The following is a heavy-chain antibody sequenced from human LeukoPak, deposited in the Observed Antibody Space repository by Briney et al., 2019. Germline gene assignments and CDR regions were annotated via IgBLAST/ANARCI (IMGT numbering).Heavy chain of an antibody. Sequence: GGSPRLSCGASGFTFSRSAMNWVRQAPGKGLEWVAAISGNGVATYYADSAKGRFNISRDNTNNTLFLQMNSLRTEDTAIYFCVKDAYYLDSSTYLIPFDFWGQGTLVTVSS. CDR3: VKDAYYLDSSTYLIPFDF. J-gene: IGHJ4*02. V-gene: IGHV3-23*01. CDR2: ISGNGVAT. CDR1: GFTFSRSA. D-gene: IGHD3-22*01.